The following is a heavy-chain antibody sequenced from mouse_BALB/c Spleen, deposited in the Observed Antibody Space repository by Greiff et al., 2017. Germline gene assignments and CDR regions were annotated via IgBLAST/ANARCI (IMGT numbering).Heavy chain of an antibody. CDR1: GYSFTSYY. Sequence: EVQLQQSGPELMKPGASVKISCKASGYSFTSYYMHWVKQSHGKSLEWIGYIDPFNGGTSYNQKFKGKATLTVDKSSSTAYMHLSSLTSEDSAVYYCARGGTTVVGRSWFAYWGQGTLVTVSA. V-gene: IGHV1S135*01. CDR3: ARGGTTVVGRSWFAY. D-gene: IGHD1-1*01. CDR2: IDPFNGGT. J-gene: IGHJ3*01.